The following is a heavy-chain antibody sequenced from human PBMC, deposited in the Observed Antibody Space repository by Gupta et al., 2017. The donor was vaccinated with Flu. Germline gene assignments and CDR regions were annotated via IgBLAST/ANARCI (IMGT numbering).Heavy chain of an antibody. D-gene: IGHD2-8*01. CDR1: GGSISSSSYY. V-gene: IGHV4-39*01. CDR3: ARQEARYCTNGVCYEDV. CDR2: IYYSGST. Sequence: QLQLQESDPGLVKPSETLSLTCTVSGGSISSSSYYWGWIRQPPGKGLGWIGSIYYSGSTYYNPSLKSRVTISVDTSKNQFSLKLSSVTAADTAVYYCARQEARYCTNGVCYEDVWGQGTTVTVSS. J-gene: IGHJ6*02.